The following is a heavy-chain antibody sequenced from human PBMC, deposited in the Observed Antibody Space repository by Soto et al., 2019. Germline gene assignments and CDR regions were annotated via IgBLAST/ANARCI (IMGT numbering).Heavy chain of an antibody. Sequence: GGSLRLSCAASGFTVSSNYMSWVRQAPGKGLEWVSVIYSGGSTYYADSVKGRFTISRDNSKNTLYLQMNSLRAEDTAVYYCARGPQMATIIDDYWGQGTLVTVSS. CDR1: GFTVSSNY. CDR2: IYSGGST. V-gene: IGHV3-53*01. D-gene: IGHD5-12*01. J-gene: IGHJ4*02. CDR3: ARGPQMATIIDDY.